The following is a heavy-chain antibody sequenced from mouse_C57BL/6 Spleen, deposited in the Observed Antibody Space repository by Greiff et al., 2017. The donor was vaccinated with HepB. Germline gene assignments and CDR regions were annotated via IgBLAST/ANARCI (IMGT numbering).Heavy chain of an antibody. J-gene: IGHJ4*01. CDR3: ARGGNYGRYAMDY. Sequence: VQLQQSGTELVKPGASVKLSCKASGYTFTSYWMHWVKQRPGQGLEWIGNINPSNGGTNYNEKFKSKATLTVDKSSSTAYMQLSSLTSEDSAVYYCARGGNYGRYAMDYWGQGTSVTVSS. V-gene: IGHV1-53*01. CDR1: GYTFTSYW. CDR2: INPSNGGT. D-gene: IGHD2-1*01.